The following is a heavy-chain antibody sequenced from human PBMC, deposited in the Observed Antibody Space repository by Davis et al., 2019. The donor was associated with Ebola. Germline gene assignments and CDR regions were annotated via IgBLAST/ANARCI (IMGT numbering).Heavy chain of an antibody. CDR3: ARAGVGLVVPAIREQWLDH. CDR2: IPYDGNHE. CDR1: GFTFSSYA. Sequence: AGSLTLSCEASGFTFSSYAMHWVRQAPGQGLEWVAVIPYDGNHEYYADSVKGRFTISRDNSENTLYLEMNSLRAEDTAVYYCARAGVGLVVPAIREQWLDHWGQGTLVTVSS. D-gene: IGHD6-19*01. J-gene: IGHJ4*02. V-gene: IGHV3-30*03.